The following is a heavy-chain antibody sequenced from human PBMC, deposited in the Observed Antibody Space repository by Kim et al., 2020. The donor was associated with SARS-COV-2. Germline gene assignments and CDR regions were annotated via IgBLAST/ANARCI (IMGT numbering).Heavy chain of an antibody. J-gene: IGHJ5*02. Sequence: SETLSLTCAVYGGSFSGYYWSWIRQPPGKGLEWIGEINHSGSTNYNPSLKSRVTISVDTSKNQFSLKLSSVTAADTAVYYCARGRAYYYGSGSYRWVTYNWFDPWGQGTLVTVSS. CDR1: GGSFSGYY. CDR2: INHSGST. CDR3: ARGRAYYYGSGSYRWVTYNWFDP. D-gene: IGHD3-10*01. V-gene: IGHV4-34*01.